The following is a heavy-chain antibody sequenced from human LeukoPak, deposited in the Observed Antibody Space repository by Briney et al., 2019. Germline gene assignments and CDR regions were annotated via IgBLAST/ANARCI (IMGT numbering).Heavy chain of an antibody. CDR3: AKERLSILWFGEL. CDR1: GFTFSSYG. Sequence: GGSLRLSCAASGFTFSSYGMHWVRQAPGMGLEWVAFIRYDGSNKYYADSVKGRFTISRDNSKNTLYLQMNSLRAEDTAVYYCAKERLSILWFGELRGQGTLVTVSS. CDR2: IRYDGSNK. D-gene: IGHD3-10*01. V-gene: IGHV3-30*02. J-gene: IGHJ4*02.